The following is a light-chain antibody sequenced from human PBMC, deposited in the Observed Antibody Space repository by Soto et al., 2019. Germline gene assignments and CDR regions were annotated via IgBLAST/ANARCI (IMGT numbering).Light chain of an antibody. CDR1: QSIRKY. J-gene: IGKJ1*01. V-gene: IGKV1-39*01. CDR2: AAS. Sequence: DIQMTQSPSSLSASVGDRVIITCRASQSIRKYLNWYQHKPGKVPTLLIYAASSLQSGVPSRFSGSGSGTEFTLTITSLQPEEFATYDCQQSGDTPPWTFGQGTKVEIK. CDR3: QQSGDTPPWT.